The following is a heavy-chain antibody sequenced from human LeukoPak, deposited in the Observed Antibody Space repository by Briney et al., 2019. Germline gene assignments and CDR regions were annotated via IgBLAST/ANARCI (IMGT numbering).Heavy chain of an antibody. V-gene: IGHV3-23*01. D-gene: IGHD3-9*01. CDR2: ISGSGGST. CDR3: AKDRGMALLGYDILTGYWDY. Sequence: GGSLRLSCAASGFTFSSYAMSWVRQAPGKGLEWVSAISGSGGSTYYADSVKGRFTISRDNSKTTLYLQINSLRAEDTAVYYSAKDRGMALLGYDILTGYWDYWGQGPLVTVSS. J-gene: IGHJ4*02. CDR1: GFTFSSYA.